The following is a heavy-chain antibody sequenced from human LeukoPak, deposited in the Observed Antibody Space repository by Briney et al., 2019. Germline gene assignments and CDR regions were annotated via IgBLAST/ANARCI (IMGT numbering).Heavy chain of an antibody. CDR3: ARYRSPLDY. D-gene: IGHD3-16*02. CDR1: GLTFSNYE. CDR2: ISSSGSTV. Sequence: GGSLRLSCAASGLTFSNYEMTWVRQAPGKGLEWVSYISSSGSTVYYADSVKGRFTISRDNAKNSLYLQMNSLRAEDTAVYYCARYRSPLDYWGQGTLVTVSS. V-gene: IGHV3-48*03. J-gene: IGHJ4*02.